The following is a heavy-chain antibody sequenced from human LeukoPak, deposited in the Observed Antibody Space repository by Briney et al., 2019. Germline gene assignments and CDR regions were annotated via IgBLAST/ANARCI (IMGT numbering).Heavy chain of an antibody. CDR2: ISSSSSYI. Sequence: GGSLRLSCAASGFTFSSYSLNWVGQAPGKGLEWFSSISSSSSYIYYADSVKGRFTISRDNAKNSLYLQMNSLRAEDTAVYYCARGVYYYDSSGYFGIYYWGQGTLVTVSS. D-gene: IGHD3-22*01. CDR1: GFTFSSYS. CDR3: ARGVYYYDSSGYFGIYY. J-gene: IGHJ4*02. V-gene: IGHV3-21*01.